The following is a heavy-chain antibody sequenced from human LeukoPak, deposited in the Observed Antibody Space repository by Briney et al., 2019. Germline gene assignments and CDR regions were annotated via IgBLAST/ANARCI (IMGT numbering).Heavy chain of an antibody. CDR2: INPNSGGT. J-gene: IGHJ5*02. CDR3: ARIPGIAVAGFDP. D-gene: IGHD6-19*01. CDR1: GYTFTSYD. V-gene: IGHV1-2*02. Sequence: ASVKVSCKASGYTFTSYDINWVRQAPGQGLEWMGWINPNSGGTNYAQKFQGRVTMTRDTSISTAYMELSRLRSDDTAVYYCARIPGIAVAGFDPWGQGTLVTVSS.